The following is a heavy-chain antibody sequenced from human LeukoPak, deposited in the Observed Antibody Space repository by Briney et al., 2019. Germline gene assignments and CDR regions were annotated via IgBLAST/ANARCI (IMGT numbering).Heavy chain of an antibody. CDR1: GYTFTNYA. CDR2: ISGYNGNT. D-gene: IGHD4-11*01. Sequence: GASVKVSCKSSGYTFTNYAITWVRQAPGQGLEWMGWISGYNGNTKFAQRAQGRVTMTTDPSASTAYMELTSLPSDDTAVYYCARGEGYSATDYWGQGTQVTVSS. J-gene: IGHJ4*02. CDR3: ARGEGYSATDY. V-gene: IGHV1-18*01.